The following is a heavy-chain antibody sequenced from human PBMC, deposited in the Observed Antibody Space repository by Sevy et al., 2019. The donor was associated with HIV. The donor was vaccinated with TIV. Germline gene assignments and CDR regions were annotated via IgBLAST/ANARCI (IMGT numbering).Heavy chain of an antibody. D-gene: IGHD2-21*02. CDR2: ISTSGST. V-gene: IGHV4-61*02. J-gene: IGHJ3*02. CDR3: ARDGPGDWGTNWFAFDI. CDR1: GGSISSGSYY. Sequence: SETLSLTCTVSGGSISSGSYYWSWIRQPAGKGLEWVGRISTSGSTNYNPSLKSRVTILRDTSKNQFSLRLTSMTAADPAVYYCARDGPGDWGTNWFAFDIWGQGTMVTVSS.